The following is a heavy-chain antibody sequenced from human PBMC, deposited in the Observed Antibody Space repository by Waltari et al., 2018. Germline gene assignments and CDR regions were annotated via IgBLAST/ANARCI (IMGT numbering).Heavy chain of an antibody. Sequence: QVQLQESGPGLVKPSETLSLTCTVSGGSISSYYWSWIRQPPGKGLEWIGYIYYSGSTNYNPSRKSRVTISVDTSKNQFSLKLSSVTAADTAVYYCARAPYNWNDVYDYWGQGTLVTVSS. CDR1: GGSISSYY. D-gene: IGHD1-1*01. CDR2: IYYSGST. CDR3: ARAPYNWNDVYDY. J-gene: IGHJ4*02. V-gene: IGHV4-59*01.